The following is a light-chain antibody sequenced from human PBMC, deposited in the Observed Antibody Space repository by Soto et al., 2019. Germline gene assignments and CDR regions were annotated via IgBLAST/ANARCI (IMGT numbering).Light chain of an antibody. V-gene: IGLV1-40*01. CDR3: QSYDSSLSGWV. J-gene: IGLJ3*02. CDR2: GNS. Sequence: QSVLTQPPSVSGAPGQRVTISRTGSSSNIGAVYDVHWYQQLPGTAPKLLIYGNSNRPSGVPDRFSGSKSGTSASLAITGLQAEDEADYYCQSYDSSLSGWVFGGGTKVTVL. CDR1: SSNIGAVYD.